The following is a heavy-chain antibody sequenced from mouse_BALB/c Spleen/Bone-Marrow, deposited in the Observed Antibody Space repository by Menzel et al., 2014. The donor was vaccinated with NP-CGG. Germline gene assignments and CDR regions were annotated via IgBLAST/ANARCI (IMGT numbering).Heavy chain of an antibody. V-gene: IGHV1-4*02. CDR3: ARRDGYR. Sequence: VQLQQPAAELARPGASVKMSCKTSGYTFTSYTMHWVKQRPGQGLEWIGYINPSSGYTEYNQKFKDKATLTADKSSSTAYMQLSSLTSEDSAVYYCARRDGYRWGQGTTLTVSS. D-gene: IGHD2-3*01. J-gene: IGHJ2*01. CDR2: INPSSGYT. CDR1: GYTFTSYT.